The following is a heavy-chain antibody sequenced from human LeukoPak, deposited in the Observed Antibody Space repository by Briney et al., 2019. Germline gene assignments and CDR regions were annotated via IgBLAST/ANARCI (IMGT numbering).Heavy chain of an antibody. V-gene: IGHV3-11*01. D-gene: IGHD5-18*01. J-gene: IGHJ4*02. CDR1: GFTFSDYY. CDR3: ASYHTAMDAFDY. CDR2: ISSSGSTI. Sequence: GGSLRLSCAASGFTFSDYYMSWIRQAPGKGLEWVSYISSSGSTIYYADSVKGRFTISRDNAKNSLYLQMNSLRAEDTAAYYCASYHTAMDAFDYWGQGTLVTVSS.